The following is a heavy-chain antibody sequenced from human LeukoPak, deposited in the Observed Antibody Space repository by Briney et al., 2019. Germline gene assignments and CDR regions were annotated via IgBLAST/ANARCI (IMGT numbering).Heavy chain of an antibody. CDR2: ISGSGGST. CDR1: GFTFNDYA. V-gene: IGHV3-23*01. CDR3: AKRETYGPEQWLAQLFDY. Sequence: PGGSLRLSCAASGFTFNDYALYWVRQAPGKGLEWVSAISGSGGSTYYADSVKGRFTISRDNSKNTLYLQMNSLRAEDTAVYYCAKRETYGPEQWLAQLFDYWGQGTLVTVSS. J-gene: IGHJ4*02. D-gene: IGHD6-19*01.